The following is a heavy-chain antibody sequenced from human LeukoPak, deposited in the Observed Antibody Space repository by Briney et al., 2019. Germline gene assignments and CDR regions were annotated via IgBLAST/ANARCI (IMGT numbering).Heavy chain of an antibody. D-gene: IGHD6-13*01. CDR2: INQDGSVK. CDR1: GFTFSSYW. Sequence: GGSLRLSCAASGFTFSSYWMSWVRQAPGKGLEWVANINQDGSVKYYVDSLKGRFTISRDNAKNSVYLQMNSLRAEDTAVYYCARIGYSSSSFDYWGQGTLVTVSS. J-gene: IGHJ4*02. V-gene: IGHV3-7*01. CDR3: ARIGYSSSSFDY.